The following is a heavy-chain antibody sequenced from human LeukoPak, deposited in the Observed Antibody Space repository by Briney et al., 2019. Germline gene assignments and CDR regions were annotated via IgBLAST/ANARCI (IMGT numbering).Heavy chain of an antibody. CDR3: ARDWARYDILTGLLLGYYGMDV. D-gene: IGHD3-9*01. V-gene: IGHV4-59*01. CDR1: GGSISSYY. J-gene: IGHJ6*02. CDR2: IYYSGST. Sequence: SETLSLTCTVSGGSISSYYWSWIRQPPGKGLEWIGYIYYSGSTNYNPSLKSRVTISVDTSKNQFSLKLSSATAADTAVYYCARDWARYDILTGLLLGYYGMDVWGQGTTVTVSS.